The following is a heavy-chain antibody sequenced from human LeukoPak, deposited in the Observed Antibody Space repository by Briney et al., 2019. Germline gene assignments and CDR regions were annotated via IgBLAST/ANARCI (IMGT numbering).Heavy chain of an antibody. CDR2: IIPIFGTA. CDR1: GDTVTGFS. D-gene: IGHD2-15*01. Sequence: SVKVSCKVSGDTVTGFSIHWVRQAPGQGLEWMGGIIPIFGTANYAQKFQGRVTITTDESTSTAYMELSSLRSEDTAVYYCAASFDCSGGSCYLPRDYWGQGTLVTVSS. J-gene: IGHJ4*02. CDR3: AASFDCSGGSCYLPRDY. V-gene: IGHV1-69*05.